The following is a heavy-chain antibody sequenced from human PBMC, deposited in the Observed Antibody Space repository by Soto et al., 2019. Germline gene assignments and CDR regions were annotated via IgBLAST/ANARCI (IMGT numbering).Heavy chain of an antibody. CDR2: IYYSGST. J-gene: IGHJ4*02. D-gene: IGHD3-22*01. CDR3: ERESYYDSSGSIPSIDY. Sequence: QVQLQESGPGLVKPSQTLSLTCTVSGGSISSGGYYWSWIRQHPGKGLEWIGYIYYSGSTYYNPSLKSRVTISVDTSKYQFSLKLSSVTAADTAVYYCERESYYDSSGSIPSIDYWGQGTLVTVSS. V-gene: IGHV4-31*03. CDR1: GGSISSGGYY.